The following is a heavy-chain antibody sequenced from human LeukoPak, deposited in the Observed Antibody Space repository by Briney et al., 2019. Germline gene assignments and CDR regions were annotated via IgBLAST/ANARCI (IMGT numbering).Heavy chain of an antibody. CDR2: ISSSGSTI. V-gene: IGHV3-48*03. CDR3: ARDGLRSDYMDV. Sequence: GGSLRLSCAASGFTFSSYEMNWVRQAPGKGLEWVSYISSSGSTIYYADSVKGRFTISRDNAKNSLYLQMNSLRAEDTAVYYCARDGLRSDYMDVWGKGTTVTVSS. CDR1: GFTFSSYE. J-gene: IGHJ6*03.